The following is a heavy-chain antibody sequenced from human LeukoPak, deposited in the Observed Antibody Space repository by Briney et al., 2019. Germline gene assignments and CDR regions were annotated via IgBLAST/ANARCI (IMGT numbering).Heavy chain of an antibody. CDR2: IYYSGST. Sequence: SETLSLTCSVSGGSISSDYWTWVRQPPEKGLEWIGYIYYSGSTDYNPSLKSRVTISLDTSKNQFSLKLSSVTAADTAVYYCARESPYDGVFAIWGEGTVVTVSS. J-gene: IGHJ3*02. CDR3: ARESPYDGVFAI. V-gene: IGHV4-59*01. CDR1: GGSISSDY. D-gene: IGHD5-12*01.